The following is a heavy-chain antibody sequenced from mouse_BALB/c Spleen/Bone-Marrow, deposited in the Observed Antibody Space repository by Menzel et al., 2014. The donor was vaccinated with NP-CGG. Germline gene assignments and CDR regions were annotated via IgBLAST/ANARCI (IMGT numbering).Heavy chain of an antibody. J-gene: IGHJ3*01. V-gene: IGHV14-3*02. CDR2: IAPANGNT. CDR1: GFNIKDAY. Sequence: EVQLQQSGAELVKPGASVKLSCTASGFNIKDAYMHWVKQRPAQGLEWIGRIAPANGNTEYDPKFLDKATITADTSSNTAYLQLSSLTSGDTAVYYCARSPGEVNYWGQGTLVTVSA. CDR3: ARSPGEVNY. D-gene: IGHD1-3*01.